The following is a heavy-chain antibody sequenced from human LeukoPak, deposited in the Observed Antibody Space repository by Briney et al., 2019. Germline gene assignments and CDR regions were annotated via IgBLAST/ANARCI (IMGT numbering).Heavy chain of an antibody. Sequence: QPGRSLRLSCAASGFTFDDYAMHWVRQAPGKGLEWVSGISWNSGSIGYADSVKGRFTISRDNAKSSLYLQMNSLRAEDTALYYCAKDKAAAANYGMDVWGQGTTVTVSS. CDR2: ISWNSGSI. V-gene: IGHV3-9*01. J-gene: IGHJ6*02. CDR1: GFTFDDYA. CDR3: AKDKAAAANYGMDV. D-gene: IGHD6-13*01.